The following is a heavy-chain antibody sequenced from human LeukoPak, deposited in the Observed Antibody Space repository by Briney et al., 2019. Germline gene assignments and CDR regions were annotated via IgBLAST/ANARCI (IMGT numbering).Heavy chain of an antibody. CDR1: GFTFEDYA. CDR2: ICWYRCSI. D-gene: IGHD3-16*01. J-gene: IGHJ3*02. Sequence: GRSLRLSCAASGFTFEDYAMHWLRPAPGKGLEGVSGICWYRCSIRYADSVKGPFNISRDNAKNSLYPQVKRLRAEDTALYCCAIDFHRLGGFHAFDIWGERTRVTVSS. V-gene: IGHV3-9*01. CDR3: AIDFHRLGGFHAFDI.